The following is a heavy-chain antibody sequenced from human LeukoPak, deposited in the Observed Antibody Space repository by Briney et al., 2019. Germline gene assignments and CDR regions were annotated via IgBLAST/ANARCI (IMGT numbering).Heavy chain of an antibody. CDR2: IKQDGSEK. Sequence: GGSLRLSCAASGSTFSTYWMSWVRQAPGKGLEWVANIKQDGSEKYYVDSVKGRFTISRDNAKNSLYLQMNSLRAEDTAMYYCARDSAGNDYWGQGTLVTISS. CDR3: ARDSAGNDY. CDR1: GSTFSTYW. V-gene: IGHV3-7*01. D-gene: IGHD6-13*01. J-gene: IGHJ4*02.